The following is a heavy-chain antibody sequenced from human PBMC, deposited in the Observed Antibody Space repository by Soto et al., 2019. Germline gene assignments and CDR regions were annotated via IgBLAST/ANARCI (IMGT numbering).Heavy chain of an antibody. CDR3: AKDPTDYYGSGSYSNWFDP. J-gene: IGHJ5*02. Sequence: ASVKVSCKASGYTFTSYYMHWVRQAPGQGLEWMGIINPSGGSTSYAQKFQGRVTMTRDTSTSTVYMELNSLRAEDTAVYYCAKDPTDYYGSGSYSNWFDPWGQGTLVTVSS. V-gene: IGHV1-46*01. D-gene: IGHD3-10*01. CDR1: GYTFTSYY. CDR2: INPSGGST.